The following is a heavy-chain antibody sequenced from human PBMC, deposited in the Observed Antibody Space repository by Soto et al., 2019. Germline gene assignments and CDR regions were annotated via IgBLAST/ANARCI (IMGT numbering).Heavy chain of an antibody. D-gene: IGHD3-10*01. Sequence: SETLSLTCTVSGGSISSGGYYWSWIRQHPGKGLEWIGYIYYSGSTYYKQSLKSRVTISVDTSKNQFSLKLSSVTAADTAVYYFARERRYYYGSGSPLRGMDVWGQGTTVTVSS. CDR2: IYYSGST. CDR3: ARERRYYYGSGSPLRGMDV. CDR1: GGSISSGGYY. J-gene: IGHJ6*02. V-gene: IGHV4-31*03.